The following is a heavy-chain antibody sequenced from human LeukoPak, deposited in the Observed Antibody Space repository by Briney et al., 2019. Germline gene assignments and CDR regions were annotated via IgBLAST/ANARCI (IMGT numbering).Heavy chain of an antibody. J-gene: IGHJ5*02. Sequence: SVKVSCKASGFSFSNSAMQWVRQARGQRLEWIGWIVVGSGNTNYAQKFQERVTITRDMSTSTAYMELSSLRFEDTAVYYCAADVIYKSAWGQGTLVTVSS. V-gene: IGHV1-58*02. CDR3: AADVIYKSA. CDR2: IVVGSGNT. CDR1: GFSFSNSA. D-gene: IGHD2/OR15-2a*01.